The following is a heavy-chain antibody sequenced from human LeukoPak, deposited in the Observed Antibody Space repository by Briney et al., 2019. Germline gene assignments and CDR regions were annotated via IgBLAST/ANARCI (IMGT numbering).Heavy chain of an antibody. D-gene: IGHD6-13*01. CDR1: GGSISSYY. CDR3: ARDRDSSSWAPFDY. V-gene: IGHV4-59*01. CDR2: IYYSGST. J-gene: IGHJ4*02. Sequence: SETLSLTCTVSGGSISSYYWSWIRQPPGKGLEWIGYIYYSGSTNYNPSLKSRVTISVDTSKSQFSLKLSSVTAADTAVYYCARDRDSSSWAPFDYWGQGTLVTVSS.